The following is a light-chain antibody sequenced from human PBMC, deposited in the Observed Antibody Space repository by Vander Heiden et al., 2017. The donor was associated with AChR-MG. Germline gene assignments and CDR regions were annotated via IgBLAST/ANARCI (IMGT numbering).Light chain of an antibody. V-gene: IGLV1-44*01. CDR2: KND. CDR3: AAWEDSLNSAYD. CDR1: SSNLGRNT. J-gene: IGLJ1*01. Sequence: QSVLTQAPSASGTPGQRATIFCSGSSSNLGRNTGHWYQQLPGTAPKRRIYKNDQRPSGFPDRFSGSKSGTSASLAISGLRSEDEGDYYCAAWEDSLNSAYDFGTGTKVTVL.